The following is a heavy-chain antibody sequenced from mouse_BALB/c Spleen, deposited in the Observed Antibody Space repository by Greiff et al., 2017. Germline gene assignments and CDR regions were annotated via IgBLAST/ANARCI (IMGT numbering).Heavy chain of an antibody. J-gene: IGHJ3*01. CDR1: GFTFSSYT. Sequence: EVQRVESGGGLVKPGGSLKLSCAASGFTFSSYTMSWVRQTPEKRLEWVATISSGGSYTYYPDSVKGRFTISRDNAKNTLYLQMSSLKSEDTAMYYCTRDRGDGAWFAYWGQGTLVTVSA. D-gene: IGHD1-1*02. CDR3: TRDRGDGAWFAY. CDR2: ISSGGSYT. V-gene: IGHV5-6-4*01.